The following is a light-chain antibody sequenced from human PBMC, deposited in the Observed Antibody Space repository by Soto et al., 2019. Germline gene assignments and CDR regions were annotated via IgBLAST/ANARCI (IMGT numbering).Light chain of an antibody. CDR3: QQYYSTAIT. V-gene: IGKV4-1*01. J-gene: IGKJ5*01. Sequence: DIVMTQSPDSLSESLGERVTINCKSSQSVLYSSNNKNYLAWYQQKPGQPPKVIIYWASTLESEVPDPFSGSGSSRDLTLTNSRLHAEDEAVCYCQQYYSTAITFGEGTRLEIK. CDR1: QSVLYSSNNKNY. CDR2: WAS.